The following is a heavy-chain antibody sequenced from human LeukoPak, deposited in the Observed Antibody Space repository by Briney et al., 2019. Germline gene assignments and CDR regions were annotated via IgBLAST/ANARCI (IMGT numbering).Heavy chain of an antibody. D-gene: IGHD6-19*01. CDR3: ARERHSSGWYNWFDP. J-gene: IGHJ5*02. CDR2: ISAYNGNT. Sequence: ASVKVSCKASGYTFTSYGISWVRQAPGQGLEWMGWISAYNGNTNYAQKLQGRVTMTTDTSTSTAYMELRSLRSDDTAVYYCARERHSSGWYNWFDPWGQGTLVTVSS. CDR1: GYTFTSYG. V-gene: IGHV1-18*01.